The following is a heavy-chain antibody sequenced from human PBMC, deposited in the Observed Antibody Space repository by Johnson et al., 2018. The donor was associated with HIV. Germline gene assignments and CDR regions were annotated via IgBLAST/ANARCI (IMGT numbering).Heavy chain of an antibody. V-gene: IGHV3-7*01. CDR2: IKYDGSGK. D-gene: IGHD6-19*01. J-gene: IGHJ3*02. Sequence: VQLVESGGGVVRPGGSLRLSCAASGFIFSGYWMNWVRQAPGKGLEWVAGIKYDGSGKFCVDSVKGRFTISRDNAKDSLFLQMNSLRAEDTAVYYCAKGGSAVAVAFDIWGQGTMVTVSS. CDR3: AKGGSAVAVAFDI. CDR1: GFIFSGYW.